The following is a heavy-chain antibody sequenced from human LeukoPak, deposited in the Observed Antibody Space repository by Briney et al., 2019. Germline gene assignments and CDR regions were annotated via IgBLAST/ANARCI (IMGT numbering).Heavy chain of an antibody. D-gene: IGHD3-10*01. CDR2: LSASGGIT. CDR3: AKTSGATPYYYYMDV. J-gene: IGHJ6*03. V-gene: IGHV3-23*01. Sequence: GGSLRLSCAAPGFAFSSYAMSWVRQAPGKGLEWVSGLSASGGITYYADSVKGRFTISRDNSKNKLYLQMNSLRAEDTAVYYCAKTSGATPYYYYMDVWGKGDTVTVSS. CDR1: GFAFSSYA.